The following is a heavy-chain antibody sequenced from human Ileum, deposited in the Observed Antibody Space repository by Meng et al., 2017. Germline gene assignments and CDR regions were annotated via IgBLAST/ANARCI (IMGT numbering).Heavy chain of an antibody. CDR2: ISYSGAA. CDR1: RGSTTSNIYY. CDR3: ARDHGAINWFYY. Sequence: QKQLQESGPGLSKPSEILSLACTGSRGSTTSNIYYWGWIRQPPGKVLEWIGTISYSGAAYYNPSLESRVAISVDTSKNEFSLNLNSVTAADTAVYYCARDHGAINWFYYWGQGTLVTVSS. D-gene: IGHD1-26*01. V-gene: IGHV4-39*07. J-gene: IGHJ5*01.